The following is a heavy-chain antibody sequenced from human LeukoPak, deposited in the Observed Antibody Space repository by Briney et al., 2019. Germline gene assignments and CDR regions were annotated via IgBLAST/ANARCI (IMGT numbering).Heavy chain of an antibody. V-gene: IGHV4-59*01. J-gene: IGHJ4*02. D-gene: IGHD5-12*01. CDR1: GGSISSYY. CDR2: IYYSGST. Sequence: PSETLSLTCTVSGGSISSYYWSWIRQPPGKGLEWIGYIYYSGSTNYNPSLKSRVTISVDTSKNQFSLKLSSVTAADTAVYYCARSVRGDGYEGFDYRGQGTLVTVSS. CDR3: ARSVRGDGYEGFDY.